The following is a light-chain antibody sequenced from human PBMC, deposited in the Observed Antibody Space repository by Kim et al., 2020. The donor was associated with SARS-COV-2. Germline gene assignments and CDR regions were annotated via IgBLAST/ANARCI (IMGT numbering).Light chain of an antibody. CDR1: QGISSH. V-gene: IGKV1-17*03. CDR2: AAS. CDR3: LQHRSYPWT. J-gene: IGKJ1*01. Sequence: ASVGDRVTITCRARQGISSHLAWFQQRPGKVPERLIYAASSLQSGVPSRFSGSGSGTEFTLTISSLQPEDSATYYCLQHRSYPWTFGQGTKVDIK.